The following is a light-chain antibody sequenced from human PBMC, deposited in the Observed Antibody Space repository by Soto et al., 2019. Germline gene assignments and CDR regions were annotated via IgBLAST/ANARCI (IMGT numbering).Light chain of an antibody. J-gene: IGKJ1*01. Sequence: IQTKSVEDRVTITSVISQSIISWLAWYQLKPGKGPKLLIYKASSLESGVPSRFSGSGSGTEFTLTISSLQPDDFATYYGQQYSSFTTFGQGTKV. CDR1: QSIISW. CDR3: QQYSSFTT. V-gene: IGKV1-5*03. CDR2: KAS.